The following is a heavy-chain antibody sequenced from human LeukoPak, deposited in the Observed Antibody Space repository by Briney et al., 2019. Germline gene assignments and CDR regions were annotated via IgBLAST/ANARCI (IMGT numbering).Heavy chain of an antibody. CDR2: ITGSSSYI. CDR1: GFTFSNYW. CDR3: ASGFSSSPYFDY. J-gene: IGHJ4*02. Sequence: GGSLRLSCAASGFTFSNYWMHWVRQAPGKGLEWVSFITGSSSYIYYTDSVKGRFTISRDNAKNSLFLQMNSLRDEDTAVYYCASGFSSSPYFDYWGQGTLVTVSS. D-gene: IGHD6-6*01. V-gene: IGHV3-21*01.